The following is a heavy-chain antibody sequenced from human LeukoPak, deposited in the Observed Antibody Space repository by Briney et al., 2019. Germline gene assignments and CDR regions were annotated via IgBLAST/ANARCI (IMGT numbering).Heavy chain of an antibody. V-gene: IGHV3-30*03. D-gene: IGHD3-16*02. CDR3: ARASLGMITFGGVIVRHAFDI. CDR1: GFTFSSYS. Sequence: GGSLRLSCAASGFTFSSYSMNWVRQAPGKGLEWVAAISSDGRNEYFTDSVKGRFTISRDNAKNSLYLQMNSLRAEDTAVYYCARASLGMITFGGVIVRHAFDIWGQGTMVTVSS. CDR2: ISSDGRNE. J-gene: IGHJ3*02.